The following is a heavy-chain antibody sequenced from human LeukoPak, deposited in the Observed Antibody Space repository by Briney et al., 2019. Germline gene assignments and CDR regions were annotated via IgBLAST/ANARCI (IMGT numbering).Heavy chain of an antibody. Sequence: SVKVSCKASGGTFSSYAISWVRQAPGQGLEWMGGIIPIFGTANYAQKFQGRVTITADESTSTAYMELSSLRSEDAAVYYCASSKETTYYYFDYWGQGTLVTVSS. CDR3: ASSKETTYYYFDY. D-gene: IGHD2/OR15-2a*01. J-gene: IGHJ4*02. CDR2: IIPIFGTA. V-gene: IGHV1-69*01. CDR1: GGTFSSYA.